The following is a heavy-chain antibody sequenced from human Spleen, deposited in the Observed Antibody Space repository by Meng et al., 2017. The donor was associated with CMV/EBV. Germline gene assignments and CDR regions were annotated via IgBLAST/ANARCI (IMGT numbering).Heavy chain of an antibody. V-gene: IGHV3-23*01. Sequence: GGSLRLSCAASGFTFSSYAMSWVRQAPGKGLEWVSAISGSGGSTYYADSVKGRFTISRDNAKNSVSMQMNSLRAEDTAVYYCARNHRGDYFDYWGQGTLVTVSS. CDR2: ISGSGGST. D-gene: IGHD1-14*01. CDR1: GFTFSSYA. CDR3: ARNHRGDYFDY. J-gene: IGHJ4*02.